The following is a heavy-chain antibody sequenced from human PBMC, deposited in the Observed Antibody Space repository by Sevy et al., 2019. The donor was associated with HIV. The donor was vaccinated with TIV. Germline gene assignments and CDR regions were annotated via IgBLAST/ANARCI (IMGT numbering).Heavy chain of an antibody. J-gene: IGHJ4*02. CDR2: LSFGCGKI. CDR3: AREGCTRPHDY. V-gene: IGHV3-23*01. Sequence: GGSLRLSCAASGFAFYDYSMSWIRQAPGKGLEWVATLSFGCGKINYADSVKGRFTISRENSKNSFYLQMENLRVEDTALYYCAREGCTRPHDYWGQGTRVTVSS. CDR1: GFAFYDYS. D-gene: IGHD2-8*01.